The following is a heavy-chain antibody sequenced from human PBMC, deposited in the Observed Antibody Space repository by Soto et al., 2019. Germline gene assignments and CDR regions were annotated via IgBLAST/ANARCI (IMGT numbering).Heavy chain of an antibody. D-gene: IGHD3-22*01. V-gene: IGHV1-18*01. Sequence: ASVKVSCKASGYTFTSYGISWVRQAPGQGLEWMGWISAYNGNTNYAQKLQGRVTMTTDTSTSTAYMELRSLRSDDTAVYYCARDRDYYYYDSSGYKGDAFDIWRQGIMVTVSS. J-gene: IGHJ3*02. CDR2: ISAYNGNT. CDR1: GYTFTSYG. CDR3: ARDRDYYYYDSSGYKGDAFDI.